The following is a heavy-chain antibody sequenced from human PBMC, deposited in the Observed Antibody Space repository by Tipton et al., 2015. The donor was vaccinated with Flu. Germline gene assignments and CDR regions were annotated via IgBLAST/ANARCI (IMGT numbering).Heavy chain of an antibody. CDR3: ARYIAAAGTFDS. Sequence: TLSLTCTVSGGSISSGGYYWSWIRQLPGEGLEWIGYIYHSGGTYYNPSLESLLTISVDTSKNQFSLKVSSVTAADTAVYYCARYIAAAGTFDSWGQGTLVTVAS. CDR2: IYHSGGT. J-gene: IGHJ4*02. D-gene: IGHD6-13*01. CDR1: GGSISSGGYY. V-gene: IGHV4-31*01.